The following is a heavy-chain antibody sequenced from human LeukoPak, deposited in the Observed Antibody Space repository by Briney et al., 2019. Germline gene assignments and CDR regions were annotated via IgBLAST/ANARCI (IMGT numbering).Heavy chain of an antibody. CDR3: VRAKGVVAAAGTTYNY. CDR2: INPNSGGT. V-gene: IGHV1-2*06. D-gene: IGHD6-13*01. CDR1: GYTFTGCY. Sequence: ASVKVSCKASGYTFTGCYMHWVRQAPGQGLEWMGRINPNSGGTNYAQEFQGRVIMTRDTSISTAYMELSRLRSDDTAVYYCVRAKGVVAAAGTTYNYWGQGTLLTVSS. J-gene: IGHJ4*02.